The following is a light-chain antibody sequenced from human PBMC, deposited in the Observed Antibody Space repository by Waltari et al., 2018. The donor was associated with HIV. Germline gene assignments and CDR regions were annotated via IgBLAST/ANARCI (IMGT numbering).Light chain of an antibody. Sequence: SYILTQSPSVSVAPGNPAKISCGGDNVGNKRVHWYQQKPGQARLLVIYDDAARPSGIPGRFSGTNAGNTATLTISGDEVGDEADYYCPVWDFTTDHVVFGGGTKVTVL. V-gene: IGLV3-21*03. CDR3: PVWDFTTDHVV. J-gene: IGLJ3*02. CDR2: DDA. CDR1: NVGNKR.